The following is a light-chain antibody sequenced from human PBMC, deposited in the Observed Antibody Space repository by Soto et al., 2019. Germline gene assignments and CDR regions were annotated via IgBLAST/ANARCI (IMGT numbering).Light chain of an antibody. Sequence: DIQMTQSPSTLSASVGDRVTITCRASQSISSWLAWYQHIPGKAPKLLIYKASSLESGVPSRFSGSGSGTEFTLTISSLQPDDFATYYCLQYISYSPTTFGHGTKVEIK. V-gene: IGKV1-5*03. CDR1: QSISSW. J-gene: IGKJ1*01. CDR3: LQYISYSPTT. CDR2: KAS.